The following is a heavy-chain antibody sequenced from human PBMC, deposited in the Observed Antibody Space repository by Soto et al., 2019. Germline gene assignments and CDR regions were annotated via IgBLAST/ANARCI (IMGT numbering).Heavy chain of an antibody. CDR2: INPSGGFT. V-gene: IGHV1-46*01. CDR1: GYVFSNNY. D-gene: IGHD3-10*01. J-gene: IGHJ4*02. Sequence: QVLLVQSGAEVKKPGATVRVSCKASGYVFSNNYMHWVRQAPGQGLEWMGIINPSGGFTSISQKFQGRVTMTTDTSTSIAYMELRSLTSEDTSVYYCGREGSFYFVSRIDSWGQGTLVTVSS. CDR3: GREGSFYFVSRIDS.